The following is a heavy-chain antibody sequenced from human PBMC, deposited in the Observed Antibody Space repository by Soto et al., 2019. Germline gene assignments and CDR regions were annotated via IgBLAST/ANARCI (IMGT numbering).Heavy chain of an antibody. CDR1: GFTFNIYA. V-gene: IGHV3-43*02. Sequence: GGSLRLSCAASGFTFNIYAMTWARQAPGKGLEWVSAISGDGGTTYYADSVKGRFTISRDNSKTSLYLQMNSLRTEDTALYYCAKDSGGSSWWSGSYYAMDVWGQGTTVTVSS. CDR2: ISGDGGTT. J-gene: IGHJ6*02. CDR3: AKDSGGSSWWSGSYYAMDV. D-gene: IGHD6-13*01.